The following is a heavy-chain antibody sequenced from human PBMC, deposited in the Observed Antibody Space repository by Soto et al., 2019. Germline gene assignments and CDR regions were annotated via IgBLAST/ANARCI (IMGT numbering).Heavy chain of an antibody. CDR1: GFSFSSYA. Sequence: QVQLVESGGGVVEPGTSLRLSCAASGFSFSSYAMHWVRQAPGKGLEWVAALWYDGSNQNYAGSVKGRFTISRDNSKSTVYLQMNSLKAADTAVYYCARDINDFFSGYLYWGQGTLVTVSS. D-gene: IGHD3-3*01. J-gene: IGHJ4*02. CDR3: ARDINDFFSGYLY. V-gene: IGHV3-33*01. CDR2: LWYDGSNQ.